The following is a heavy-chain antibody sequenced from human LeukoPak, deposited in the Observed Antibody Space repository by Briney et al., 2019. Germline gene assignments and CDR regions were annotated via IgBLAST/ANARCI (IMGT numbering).Heavy chain of an antibody. D-gene: IGHD5-18*01. Sequence: PSETLSLTCTVSGGSISSYYWSWIRQPPGKGLEWIGYIYYSGSTNYNPSLKSRVTISVDTSKNQFSLKLSPVTAADTAVYYCARGGSSIQLWGTHDYWGQGTLVTVSS. CDR3: ARGGSSIQLWGTHDY. CDR2: IYYSGST. J-gene: IGHJ4*02. CDR1: GGSISSYY. V-gene: IGHV4-59*01.